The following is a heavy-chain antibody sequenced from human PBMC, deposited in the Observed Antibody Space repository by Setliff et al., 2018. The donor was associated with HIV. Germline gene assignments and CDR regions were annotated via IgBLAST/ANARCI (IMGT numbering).Heavy chain of an antibody. CDR2: ISSSSSPI. J-gene: IGHJ4*02. CDR3: AKNLYRSGWSPLDY. V-gene: IGHV3-48*04. D-gene: IGHD6-13*01. Sequence: ETLSLTCAVSGYSINSHSWTWIRQPPGKGLEWISFISSSSSPIYYADSVKGRFTISRDNAKNTLYLQMNSLRAEDTAVYYCAKNLYRSGWSPLDYWGQGMLVTVSS. CDR1: GYSINSHS.